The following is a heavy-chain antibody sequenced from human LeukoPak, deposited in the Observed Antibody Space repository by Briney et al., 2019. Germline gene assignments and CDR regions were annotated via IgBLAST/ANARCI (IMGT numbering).Heavy chain of an antibody. CDR3: ARVDDSSGRDFDY. V-gene: IGHV7-4-1*02. CDR1: GYTFTGYY. CDR2: INTNTGNP. Sequence: ASVKVSCKASGYTFTGYYMHWVRQAPGQGLEWMGWINTNTGNPTYAQGFTGRFVFSLDTSVSTAYLQISSLKAEDTAVYYCARVDDSSGRDFDYWGQGTLVTVSS. J-gene: IGHJ4*02. D-gene: IGHD3-22*01.